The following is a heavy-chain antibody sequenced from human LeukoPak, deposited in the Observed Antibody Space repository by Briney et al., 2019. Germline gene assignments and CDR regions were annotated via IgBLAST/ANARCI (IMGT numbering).Heavy chain of an antibody. CDR3: ARRSCIGNSCPNDY. D-gene: IGHD2-15*01. CDR1: GGSITSDY. Sequence: SETLSLTCTVSGGSITSDYWSWLRPPPGKGLEWIWHMSYGGSTIYNPSLQRRLPISVDTSKNQFSLKLMSVTAADTAVYYCARRSCIGNSCPNDYWGQGTLVTVSS. V-gene: IGHV4-59*08. J-gene: IGHJ4*02. CDR2: MSYGGST.